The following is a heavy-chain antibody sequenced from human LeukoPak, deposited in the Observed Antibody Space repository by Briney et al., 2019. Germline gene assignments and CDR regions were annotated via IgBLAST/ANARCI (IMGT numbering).Heavy chain of an antibody. D-gene: IGHD3-3*01. CDR2: ISSSSSNI. J-gene: IGHJ4*02. V-gene: IGHV3-48*01. CDR1: GFTFSNYW. Sequence: GGSLRLSCAASGFTFSNYWMHWVRQAPGKGLEWVSHISSSSSNIFYADSVKGRFTISRDNAKNSLYLQMNSLRAEDTAVYYCARDLRGDPYFFDYWGQGTLVTVSS. CDR3: ARDLRGDPYFFDY.